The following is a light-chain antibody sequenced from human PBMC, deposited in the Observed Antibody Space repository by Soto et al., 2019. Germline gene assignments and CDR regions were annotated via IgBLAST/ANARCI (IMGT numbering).Light chain of an antibody. V-gene: IGLV2-14*01. J-gene: IGLJ3*02. CDR1: RTDIGSDDF. CDR2: EVT. Sequence: QSALTQPASVSGSPGQSITISCTGTRTDIGSDDFVSWYQQHPGKAPKLMIYEVTNRPSGVSNRFSGSKSGYTASLTISGLQAEDEADYYCSSYTHYYTWVFGGGTKLTVL. CDR3: SSYTHYYTWV.